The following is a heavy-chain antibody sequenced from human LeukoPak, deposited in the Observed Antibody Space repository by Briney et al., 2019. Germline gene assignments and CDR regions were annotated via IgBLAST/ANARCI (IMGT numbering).Heavy chain of an antibody. D-gene: IGHD5-24*01. Sequence: GASVKVSCKASGGTFSSYAISWVRQAPGQGLEWMGRIIPILGIANYAQKFQGRVTITADKSTSTAYMELSSLRSEDTAVYYCARVDGYNGFDYWGRGTLVTVSS. J-gene: IGHJ4*02. V-gene: IGHV1-69*04. CDR2: IIPILGIA. CDR1: GGTFSSYA. CDR3: ARVDGYNGFDY.